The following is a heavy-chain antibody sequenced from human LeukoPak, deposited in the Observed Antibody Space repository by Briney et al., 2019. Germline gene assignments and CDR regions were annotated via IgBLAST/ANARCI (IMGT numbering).Heavy chain of an antibody. J-gene: IGHJ4*02. CDR3: AKKAYYDSSGLGFPWDY. CDR2: MSGSGGST. D-gene: IGHD3-22*01. V-gene: IGHV3-23*01. Sequence: PGGSLRLSCAASGFTFSHYGMHWVREAPGKGLEWVSAMSGSGGSTYYADSVKGRFTISRDNSKNTLYLQMNSLRAEDTAVYYCAKKAYYDSSGLGFPWDYWGQGALVTVSS. CDR1: GFTFSHYG.